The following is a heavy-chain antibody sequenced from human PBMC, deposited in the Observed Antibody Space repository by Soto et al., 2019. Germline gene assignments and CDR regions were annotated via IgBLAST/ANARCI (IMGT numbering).Heavy chain of an antibody. CDR3: ARARFCTSTSCYHYFDF. Sequence: SETLSLTCTVSGGSISSSSWSWIRQPPGRGLEWIGYIYNNGRTDYNPSLKSRVTISVDTPKNHFSLKLSSVTPADTAVYYCARARFCTSTSCYHYFDFWGQGTLVTV. CDR2: IYNNGRT. J-gene: IGHJ4*02. V-gene: IGHV4-59*01. CDR1: GGSISSSS. D-gene: IGHD2-2*01.